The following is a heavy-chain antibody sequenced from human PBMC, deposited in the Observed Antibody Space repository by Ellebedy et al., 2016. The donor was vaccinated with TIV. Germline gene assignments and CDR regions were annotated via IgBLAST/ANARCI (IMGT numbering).Heavy chain of an antibody. D-gene: IGHD3-22*01. V-gene: IGHV1-2*02. CDR2: INPNSGGT. CDR3: ARDRPNYYDSGGYYYYYYFGMDV. J-gene: IGHJ6*02. Sequence: AASVKVSCKASGYTFIDYYIHWVRQAPGQGLEWMGLINPNSGGTIYAQRFQGRVTMARDMSINTAYMELSSLTSDDTAVYYCARDRPNYYDSGGYYYYYYFGMDVWGQGTTVTVSS. CDR1: GYTFIDYY.